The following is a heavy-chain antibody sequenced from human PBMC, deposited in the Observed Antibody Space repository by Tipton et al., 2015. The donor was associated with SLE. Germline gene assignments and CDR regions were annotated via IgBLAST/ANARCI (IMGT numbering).Heavy chain of an antibody. CDR3: AREVGDLGQDFDY. CDR2: ISTYDGTT. V-gene: IGHV1-18*01. J-gene: IGHJ4*02. Sequence: QLVQSGAEVKKPGASVKVSCRASGYAFVTYGISWVRQAPGQGLEWVGWISTYDGTTHSSPKLQGRVTMTTDTSTSTAYMELRSLRSDDTAVYYCAREVGDLGQDFDYWGQGTLVTVSS. D-gene: IGHD3-10*01. CDR1: GYAFVTYG.